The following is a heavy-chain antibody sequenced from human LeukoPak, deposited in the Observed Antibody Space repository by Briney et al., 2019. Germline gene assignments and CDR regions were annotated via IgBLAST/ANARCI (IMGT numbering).Heavy chain of an antibody. CDR3: ASNSGYEKGY. Sequence: GRSLRLSCAASGFTFRIYNMHWVRQAPGKGLEWVAVITYDGSEKYYAESVKGRFTISRDNSKDTLYLQVNSLRAEDTAVYYCASNSGYEKGYWGQGTLATVSS. V-gene: IGHV3-30*03. D-gene: IGHD5-12*01. J-gene: IGHJ4*02. CDR1: GFTFRIYN. CDR2: ITYDGSEK.